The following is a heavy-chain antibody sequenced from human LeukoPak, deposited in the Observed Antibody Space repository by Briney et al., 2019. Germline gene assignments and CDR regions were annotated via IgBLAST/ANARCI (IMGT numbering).Heavy chain of an antibody. CDR3: ARDRSTYSSSWYLGY. CDR1: GFTFSSYS. D-gene: IGHD6-13*01. J-gene: IGHJ4*02. V-gene: IGHV3-21*01. CDR2: ISSSSNYI. Sequence: GGSLRLSCAASGFTFSSYSMNWVRQAPGKGLEWVSSISSSSNYIYYADSVKGRFTISRDNAKNSLYLQMNSLRDEDTAIYYCARDRSTYSSSWYLGYWGQGTLVTVSS.